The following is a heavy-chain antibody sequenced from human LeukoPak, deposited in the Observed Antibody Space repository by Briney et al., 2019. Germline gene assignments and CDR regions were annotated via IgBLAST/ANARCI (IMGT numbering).Heavy chain of an antibody. CDR2: IYYSGRT. CDR1: GGSISRSNYY. Sequence: PSETLSLTCTVSGGSISRSNYYWAWIRQPPGMGLEWIGSIYYSGRTYYHPSLKSRVTISVDTSKNQFSLKLRSVTAADTAVYYCGRHSEEDGSDPKPLDYWGRGTLVTVSS. J-gene: IGHJ4*02. D-gene: IGHD5-24*01. V-gene: IGHV4-39*01. CDR3: GRHSEEDGSDPKPLDY.